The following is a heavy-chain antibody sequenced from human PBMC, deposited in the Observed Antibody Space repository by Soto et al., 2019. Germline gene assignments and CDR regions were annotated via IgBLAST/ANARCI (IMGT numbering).Heavy chain of an antibody. CDR2: ISAYNGNT. CDR1: GYTFTSYG. Sequence: QVQLVQSGAEVKKPGASVKVSCKASGYTFTSYGISWVRQAPGQGLEWMGWISAYNGNTNYAQKLQGRVTMTTDTSRSTAYMELRSLRSDDTAVYYCARDPHYDFWSGNAYYYYGMDVWGQGTTVTVSS. V-gene: IGHV1-18*01. J-gene: IGHJ6*02. CDR3: ARDPHYDFWSGNAYYYYGMDV. D-gene: IGHD3-3*01.